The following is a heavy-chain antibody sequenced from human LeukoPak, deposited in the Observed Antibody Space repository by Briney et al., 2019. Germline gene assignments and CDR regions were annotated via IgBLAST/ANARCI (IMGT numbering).Heavy chain of an antibody. CDR1: GGSFSGYY. D-gene: IGHD3/OR15-3a*01. J-gene: IGHJ4*02. CDR2: INHSGST. CDR3: ARVGLGTGYVSRWTRDY. Sequence: PSETLSLTCAVYGGSFSGYYWSWIRQPPGKGLEWIGEINHSGSTNYNPSLKSRVTISVDTAKNQFSLTLSSVTAADTAVYYCARVGLGTGYVSRWTRDYWGQGTLVTVSS. V-gene: IGHV4-34*01.